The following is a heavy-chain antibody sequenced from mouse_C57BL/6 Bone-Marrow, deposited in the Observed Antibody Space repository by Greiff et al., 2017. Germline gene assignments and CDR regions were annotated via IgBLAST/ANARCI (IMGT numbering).Heavy chain of an antibody. Sequence: QVQLQQPGAELVKPGASVKVSCKASGYTFTSYWMHWVKQRPGQGLEWIGRIPPSDSDTNYNQKFKGKATLTVDKSSSTAYMQLSSLTSEDAAVYYCAIGRARRSNGDYLDYWGQGTTLTVSS. CDR3: AIGRARRSNGDYLDY. J-gene: IGHJ2*01. CDR2: IPPSDSDT. CDR1: GYTFTSYW. D-gene: IGHD4-1*01. V-gene: IGHV1-74*01.